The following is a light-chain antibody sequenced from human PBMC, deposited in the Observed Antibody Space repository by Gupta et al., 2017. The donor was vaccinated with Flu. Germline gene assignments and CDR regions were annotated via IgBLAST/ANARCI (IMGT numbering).Light chain of an antibody. Sequence: QSVLTQPPSVAGAPGQRVTISCSWSSSNIGAGYDVHWYQQLPGTAPKLLIYANSNRPSGVPDRFSGSKSGTSASLAITGLQAEDEADYYCQSYDSSLSGGVFGGGTKLTVL. J-gene: IGLJ3*02. CDR3: QSYDSSLSGGV. CDR2: ANS. CDR1: SSNIGAGYD. V-gene: IGLV1-40*01.